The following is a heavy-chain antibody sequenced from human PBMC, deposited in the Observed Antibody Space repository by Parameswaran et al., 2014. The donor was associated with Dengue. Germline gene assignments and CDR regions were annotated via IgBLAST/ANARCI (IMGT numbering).Heavy chain of an antibody. J-gene: IGHJ4*02. V-gene: IGHV3-30*18. Sequence: WIRQPPGKGLEWVAVISYDGSNKYYADSVKGRFTISRDNSKSTLYLQMNSLRAEDTAVYYCAKDRADTAMVTPLDYWGQGTLVTVSS. CDR3: AKDRADTAMVTPLDY. D-gene: IGHD5-18*01. CDR2: ISYDGSNK.